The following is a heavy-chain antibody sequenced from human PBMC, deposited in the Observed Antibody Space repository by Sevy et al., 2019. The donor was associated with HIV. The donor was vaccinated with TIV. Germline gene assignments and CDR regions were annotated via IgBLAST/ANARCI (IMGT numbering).Heavy chain of an antibody. Sequence: GGSLRLSCAASGFTFSSYGMHWVRQAPGKGLEWVAVISYDGSNKYYADSVKGRLTISRVKSKNTLYLQMNSLRAEDTAVYYCAKDQGSSSYFDYWGQGTLVTVSS. CDR1: GFTFSSYG. D-gene: IGHD6-6*01. J-gene: IGHJ4*02. V-gene: IGHV3-30*18. CDR3: AKDQGSSSYFDY. CDR2: ISYDGSNK.